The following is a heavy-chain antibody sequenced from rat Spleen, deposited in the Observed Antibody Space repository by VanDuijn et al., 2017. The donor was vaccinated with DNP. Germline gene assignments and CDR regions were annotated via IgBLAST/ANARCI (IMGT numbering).Heavy chain of an antibody. V-gene: IGHV5-27*01. CDR1: GFTFSNFP. CDR3: TTDFERGY. D-gene: IGHD1-11*01. J-gene: IGHJ2*01. Sequence: EVQLVESGGGIVQPGRSLKLSCPASGFTFSNFPMAWVRQAPKKGLEWVATISTGGGTLYYRDSVKGRFTISRHNAENTLYLQMDSLWSEDTATYYCTTDFERGYWGQGVMVTVSS. CDR2: ISTGGGTL.